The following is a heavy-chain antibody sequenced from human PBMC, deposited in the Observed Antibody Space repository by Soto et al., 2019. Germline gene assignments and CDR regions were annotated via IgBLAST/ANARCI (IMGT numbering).Heavy chain of an antibody. CDR2: IYWDNDK. D-gene: IGHD3-16*02. CDR1: GFSLDTRTAG. Sequence: QITLKESGPTLVEPTQTLTLTCTFSGFSLDTRTAGVGWIRQPPGKALEWVAIIYWDNDKRYSPSLRSRLAIDKDTSKNKVVLTMTALDPVDTGTYYCAHIMITYGGVIGLDAFDIWGQGTMVTVSS. J-gene: IGHJ3*02. CDR3: AHIMITYGGVIGLDAFDI. V-gene: IGHV2-5*02.